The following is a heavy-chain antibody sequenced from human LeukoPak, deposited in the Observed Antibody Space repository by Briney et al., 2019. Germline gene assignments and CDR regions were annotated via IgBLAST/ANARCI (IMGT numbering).Heavy chain of an antibody. V-gene: IGHV1-18*01. D-gene: IGHD3-3*01. CDR2: ISIYNGNT. J-gene: IGHJ5*02. CDR1: GYTFTNYG. Sequence: TSVKVSCKASGYTFTNYGISWVRQAPGQGLEWMGWISIYNGNTDYAQKLRGRVTMTTDTSTSTAYMELRSLRSDDTAVYYCARITYDFWSGYYMPDDPWGQGTLVTVSS. CDR3: ARITYDFWSGYYMPDDP.